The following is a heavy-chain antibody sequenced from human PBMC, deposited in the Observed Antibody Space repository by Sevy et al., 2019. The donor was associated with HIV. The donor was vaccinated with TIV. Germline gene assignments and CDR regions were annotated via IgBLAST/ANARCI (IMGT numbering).Heavy chain of an antibody. CDR1: GFSFCNYG. CDR2: ISYDGGGK. CDR3: AKDFRGLGELGPHDY. J-gene: IGHJ4*02. Sequence: GGSLRLSCTASGFSFCNYGMHWVRQAPGKGVEWVTLISYDGGGKYYADSVKGRFTISRDNSKNTLYLQINSLRSDDTAVYYCAKDFRGLGELGPHDYWGQGTLVTVSS. D-gene: IGHD3-16*01. V-gene: IGHV3-30*18.